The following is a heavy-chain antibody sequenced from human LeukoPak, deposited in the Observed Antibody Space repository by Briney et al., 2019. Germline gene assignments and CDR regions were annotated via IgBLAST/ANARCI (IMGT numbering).Heavy chain of an antibody. CDR3: VGAPPPHNFDY. CDR1: GFIFSNDA. D-gene: IGHD1-26*01. Sequence: GGSLRLSCAASGFIFSNDAIHWARQAPGKGREWVSGISSSGGATFYAESAKGRFTISRDNSKNTAYLQMNSLRADDTAIYYCVGAPPPHNFDYWGQGTLVTVSS. J-gene: IGHJ4*02. CDR2: ISSSGGAT. V-gene: IGHV3-23*01.